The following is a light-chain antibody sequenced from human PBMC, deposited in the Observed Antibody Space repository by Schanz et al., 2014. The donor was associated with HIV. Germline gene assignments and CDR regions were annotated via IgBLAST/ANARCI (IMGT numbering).Light chain of an antibody. CDR3: QQYDTLPFT. V-gene: IGKV1-33*01. J-gene: IGKJ3*01. Sequence: DIQMTQSPSSLSASVGDRVTITCRASQSISNYLNWYQQKPGKAPKLLIYDASNLETGVPSRFSGSGSGTDFTFTISSLQPEDIATYYCQQYDTLPFTFGPGTKVDIK. CDR1: QSISNY. CDR2: DAS.